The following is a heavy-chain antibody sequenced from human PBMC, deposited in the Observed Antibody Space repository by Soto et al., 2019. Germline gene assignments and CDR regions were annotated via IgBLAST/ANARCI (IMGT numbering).Heavy chain of an antibody. V-gene: IGHV3-74*01. CDR2: INSDGSST. J-gene: IGHJ5*02. D-gene: IGHD3-3*01. CDR3: ARVNFREYYDFWSGLGFDP. Sequence: GSLRLSCAASGFTFSSYWMHWVRQAPGKGLVWVSRINSDGSSTSYADSVKGRFTISRDNAKNTLYLQMNSLRAEDTAVYYCARVNFREYYDFWSGLGFDPWGQGTLVTVSS. CDR1: GFTFSSYW.